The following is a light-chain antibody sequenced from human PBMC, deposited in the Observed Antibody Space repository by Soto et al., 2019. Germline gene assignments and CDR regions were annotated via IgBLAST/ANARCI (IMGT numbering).Light chain of an antibody. Sequence: DFQMTQSPASLSASMGDSLTITCRAGQSISDYLNWYQHKPGTAPKVLIYGASNLQRGVPSRFSGRGSGTDFTLTISNLQPEDFATYYCQQSYSIPYTFGQGTKVEIK. CDR3: QQSYSIPYT. CDR1: QSISDY. CDR2: GAS. V-gene: IGKV1-39*01. J-gene: IGKJ2*01.